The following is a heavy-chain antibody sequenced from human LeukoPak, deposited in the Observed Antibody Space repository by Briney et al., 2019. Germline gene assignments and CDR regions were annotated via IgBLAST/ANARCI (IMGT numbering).Heavy chain of an antibody. CDR2: INHSGST. CDR1: GGSFSGYY. J-gene: IGHJ5*02. D-gene: IGHD2-2*01. V-gene: IGHV4-34*01. CDR3: ARDQLYCSSSSCRNLGWFDP. Sequence: SETLSLTCAVYGGSFSGYYWSWIRQSPGKGLEWIGEINHSGSTYYNPSLKSPVTISIDTSKNQFSLRLISVTAADTAVYYCARDQLYCSSSSCRNLGWFDPWGQGTLVTVSS.